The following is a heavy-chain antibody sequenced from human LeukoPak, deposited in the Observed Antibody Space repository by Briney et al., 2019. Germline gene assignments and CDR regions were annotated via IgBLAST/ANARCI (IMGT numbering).Heavy chain of an antibody. V-gene: IGHV3-23*01. Sequence: LPGRSLRLSCAASGFTFSDYAMHWVRQAPAKGLEWVSITVAGYSETHYADSVRGRFTISRDDSSNTLSLEMNSLRADDTGTYYCVKDFCRGGNCPFPFFDSWGQGNVVTVSS. CDR2: TVAGYSET. CDR3: VKDFCRGGNCPFPFFDS. J-gene: IGHJ4*02. D-gene: IGHD4-23*01. CDR1: GFTFSDYA.